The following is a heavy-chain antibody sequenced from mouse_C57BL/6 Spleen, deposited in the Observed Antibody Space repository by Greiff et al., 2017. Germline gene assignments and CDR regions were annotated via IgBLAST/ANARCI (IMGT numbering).Heavy chain of an antibody. Sequence: QVQLQQPGAELVRPGSSVKLSCKASGYTFTSYWMHWVKQRPIQGLEWIGNIDPSDSETNYNQKFKAKARLTGDKSSSTAYMLLSSLTSEDSAVYYCGGGYYYGRSPFDYWGQGTTLTVAS. V-gene: IGHV1-52*01. CDR1: GYTFTSYW. D-gene: IGHD1-1*01. CDR2: IDPSDSET. J-gene: IGHJ2*01. CDR3: GGGYYYGRSPFDY.